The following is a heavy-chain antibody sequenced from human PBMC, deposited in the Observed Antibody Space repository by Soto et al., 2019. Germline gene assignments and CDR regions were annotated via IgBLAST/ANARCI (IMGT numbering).Heavy chain of an antibody. CDR1: GFSFSNFG. D-gene: IGHD6-19*01. CDR3: AKGRTESSAWYAFEN. J-gene: IGHJ4*02. CDR2: ILYDGTNT. Sequence: QVQLVESGGGVVQPGRSLRLSCAASGFSFSNFGMHWVRQAPGKGLEWVAGILYDGTNTYYRDSVKGRFTLSRDNVKNTLNLHMTSLRIEDTAVYYCAKGRTESSAWYAFENWGQGTLVTVSS. V-gene: IGHV3-30*18.